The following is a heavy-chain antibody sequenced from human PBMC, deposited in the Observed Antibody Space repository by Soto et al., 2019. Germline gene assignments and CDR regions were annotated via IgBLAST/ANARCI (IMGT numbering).Heavy chain of an antibody. CDR2: INARKGYP. CDR3: ARLITPPPRWYYGMDV. V-gene: IGHV1-3*01. CDR1: GYTFINYA. D-gene: IGHD3-16*01. Sequence: GASVKVSCKASGYTFINYAIQWVRQAPGKRLDGMGWINARKGYPKYSQKFQGRVTITRDTSASTVYVELSSLRSEDTAVYYCARLITPPPRWYYGMDVWGQGTTVTVSS. J-gene: IGHJ6*02.